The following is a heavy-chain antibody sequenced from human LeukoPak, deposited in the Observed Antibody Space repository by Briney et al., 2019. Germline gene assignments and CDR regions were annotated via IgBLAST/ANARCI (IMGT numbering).Heavy chain of an antibody. J-gene: IGHJ4*02. CDR2: INPSGGST. V-gene: IGHV1-46*01. Sequence: ASVKVSCKASGYTFTSYYMHWVRQAPGQGLEWMGIINPSGGSTGYAQKFQGRVTMTRDTSTSTVYMELSSLRSEDTAVYYCARDRERWLQLRGGLFDYWGQGTLVTVSS. CDR1: GYTFTSYY. CDR3: ARDRERWLQLRGGLFDY. D-gene: IGHD5-24*01.